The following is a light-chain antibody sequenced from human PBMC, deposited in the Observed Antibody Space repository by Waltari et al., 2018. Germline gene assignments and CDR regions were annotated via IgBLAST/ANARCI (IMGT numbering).Light chain of an antibody. Sequence: EIVLTQSPATLSLSPGDRATLSCRASQSFSSYLAWYQQKPGQAPRLLIYDVSNRATGIPARFSGSGSGTDFTLTISSLEPEDFAVYYCQQRSSWPLTFGGGTKIEVK. V-gene: IGKV3-11*01. J-gene: IGKJ4*01. CDR3: QQRSSWPLT. CDR1: QSFSSY. CDR2: DVS.